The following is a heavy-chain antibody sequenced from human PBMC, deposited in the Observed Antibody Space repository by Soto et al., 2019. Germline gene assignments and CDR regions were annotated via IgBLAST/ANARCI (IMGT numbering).Heavy chain of an antibody. CDR3: AKLVLGYFSCNTCDDY. J-gene: IGHJ4*02. CDR2: ISYDSSNK. CDR1: GFTFSYG. D-gene: IGHD2-2*01. V-gene: IGHV3-30*18. Sequence: VQLLESGGGLIQPGGSLRLSCAASGFTFSYGIHWLRQAPGKGLEWVAYISYDSSNKFYGGFVKGRFTISRDNSKHTPFLQMNSLRAEDTAVYYCAKLVLGYFSCNTCDDYWGQRTLVAVSS.